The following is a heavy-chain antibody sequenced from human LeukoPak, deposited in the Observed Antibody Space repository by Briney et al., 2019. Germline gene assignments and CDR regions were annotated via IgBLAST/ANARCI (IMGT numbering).Heavy chain of an antibody. CDR1: GFTFSSYA. V-gene: IGHV3-23*01. Sequence: GGSLRLSCAASGFTFSSYAMSWVRQAPGKGLEWVSAISGSGGSTYYADSVKGRFTISRGNAKNSLYLQMNSLRAEDTAVYYCVRDNPRCCGVVPANIDDYWGQGTLVTVSS. CDR3: VRDNPRCCGVVPANIDDY. J-gene: IGHJ4*02. D-gene: IGHD2-15*01. CDR2: ISGSGGST.